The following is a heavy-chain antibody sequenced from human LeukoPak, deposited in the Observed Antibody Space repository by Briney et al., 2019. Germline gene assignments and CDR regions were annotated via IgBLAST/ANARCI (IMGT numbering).Heavy chain of an antibody. CDR3: ARDRGGDQDAFDI. V-gene: IGHV1-8*01. CDR2: MNPNSGNT. D-gene: IGHD2-21*02. CDR1: GYTFTSYD. Sequence: ASVTDSCTASGYTFTSYDINWVRQATGQGLEWMGWMNPNSGNTGYAQKFQGRVTMTRNTSISTAYMELSSLRSEDTAVYYCARDRGGDQDAFDIWGQGTMVTVSS. J-gene: IGHJ3*02.